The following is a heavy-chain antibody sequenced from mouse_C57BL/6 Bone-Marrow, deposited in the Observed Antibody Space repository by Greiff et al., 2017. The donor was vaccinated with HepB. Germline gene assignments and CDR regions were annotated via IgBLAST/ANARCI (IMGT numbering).Heavy chain of an antibody. V-gene: IGHV5-9*01. D-gene: IGHD2-1*01. CDR2: SSGGGGNT. CDR3: ARQGGNPFAY. J-gene: IGHJ3*01. Sequence: EVNVVESGGGLVKPGGSLKLSCAASGFTFSSYTMSWVRQTPEKRLEWVATSSGGGGNTYYPDSVKGRFTISRDNAKNTLYLQMSSLRSEDTALYYCARQGGNPFAYWDQGTLVTVSA. CDR1: GFTFSSYT.